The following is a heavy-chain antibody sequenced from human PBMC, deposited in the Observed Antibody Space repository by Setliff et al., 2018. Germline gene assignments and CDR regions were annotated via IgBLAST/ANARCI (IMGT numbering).Heavy chain of an antibody. CDR1: GGSTSSYY. D-gene: IGHD2-15*01. J-gene: IGHJ6*02. CDR3: ARGDRYCSGGSCYLGASYYYGMDV. Sequence: SETLSLTCTVSGGSTSSYYWSWIRQPPGKGLEWIGYIYYSGSTNYNPSLKSRVTISVDTSKNQFSLKLSSVTAADTAVYYCARGDRYCSGGSCYLGASYYYGMDVWGQGTTVTVSS. V-gene: IGHV4-59*01. CDR2: IYYSGST.